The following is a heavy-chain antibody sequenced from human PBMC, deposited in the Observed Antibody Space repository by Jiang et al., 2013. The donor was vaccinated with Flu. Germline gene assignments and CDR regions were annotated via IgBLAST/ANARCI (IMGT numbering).Heavy chain of an antibody. CDR2: TYYRSKWYN. CDR3: ARIAVAGTGFDY. Sequence: QTLSLTCAISGDSVSSNSATWNWIRQSPSRGLEWLGRTYYRSKWYNDYAGSVKSRITINPDTSKNQFSLQLNSVTAEDTAVYYCARIAVAGTGFDYWGQGTLVTVSS. J-gene: IGHJ4*02. D-gene: IGHD6-19*01. CDR1: GDSVSSNSAT. V-gene: IGHV6-1*01.